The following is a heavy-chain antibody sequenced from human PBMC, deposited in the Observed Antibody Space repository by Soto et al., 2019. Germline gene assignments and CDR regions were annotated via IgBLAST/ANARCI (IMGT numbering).Heavy chain of an antibody. D-gene: IGHD6-25*01. Sequence: QVQLVESGGGVVQPGRSLRLSCAASGFTFSSYGMHWVRQAPGKGLEWVAVIWYDGSNKYYADSVKGRFTISRDNSKNTLYLQMNSLRAEDTAVYYCARSYSTGGYYYGMDVWGQGTTVTVSS. CDR2: IWYDGSNK. CDR1: GFTFSSYG. V-gene: IGHV3-33*01. J-gene: IGHJ6*02. CDR3: ARSYSTGGYYYGMDV.